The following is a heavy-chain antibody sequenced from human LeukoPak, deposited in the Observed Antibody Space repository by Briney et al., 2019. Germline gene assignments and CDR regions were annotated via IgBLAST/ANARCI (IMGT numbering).Heavy chain of an antibody. J-gene: IGHJ5*02. Sequence: GAPVKVSCKASGGTFSSYAISWVRQAPGQGLEWMGGIIPIFGTANYAQKFQGRVTITADESTSTAYMELSSLRSEDTAVYYCARVKEGSITIFGVVTNPNWFDPWGQGTLVTVSS. CDR3: ARVKEGSITIFGVVTNPNWFDP. CDR1: GGTFSSYA. D-gene: IGHD3-3*01. V-gene: IGHV1-69*13. CDR2: IIPIFGTA.